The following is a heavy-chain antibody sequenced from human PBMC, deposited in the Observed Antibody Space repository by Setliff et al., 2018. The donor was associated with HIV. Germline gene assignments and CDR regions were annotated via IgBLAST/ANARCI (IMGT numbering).Heavy chain of an antibody. V-gene: IGHV3-21*06. Sequence: PGGSLRLSCAASGFTFSSYNMNWVRQAPGKGLEWVSSISSSSNYIYYADSVKGRFTISRDSAKNSLYLQTSSLRAEDTAVYYCAREVYRYDDGSESMDVWGKGTTVTVSS. CDR2: ISSSSNYI. D-gene: IGHD5-18*01. J-gene: IGHJ6*03. CDR1: GFTFSSYN. CDR3: AREVYRYDDGSESMDV.